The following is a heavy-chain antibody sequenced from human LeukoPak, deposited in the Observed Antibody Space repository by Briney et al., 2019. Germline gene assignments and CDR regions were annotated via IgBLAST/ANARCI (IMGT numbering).Heavy chain of an antibody. D-gene: IGHD3-10*01. Sequence: GGSLRLSCAASGLTFSSYSMNWVRQAPGKGLEWVSYISSASNTIYYADSVKGRFTISRDNAKNSLYLQMNSLRAEDAAMYYCARDGWFGDYNWFDPWGQGTLVTVSS. J-gene: IGHJ5*02. CDR2: ISSASNTI. CDR1: GLTFSSYS. CDR3: ARDGWFGDYNWFDP. V-gene: IGHV3-48*01.